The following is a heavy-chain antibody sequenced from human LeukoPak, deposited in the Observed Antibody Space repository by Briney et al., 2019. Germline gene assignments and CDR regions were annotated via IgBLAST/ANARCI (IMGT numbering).Heavy chain of an antibody. V-gene: IGHV3-7*01. Sequence: GGSLRLSCAASGFTFSSHWMSWVRQAPGKGLEWVANIKHDGSEKYYVDSVKGRFTISRDNAKNSLYLQMNSLRAEDTAVYYCARDYSSGWYGVYWGQGTLVTVSS. CDR1: GFTFSSHW. CDR2: IKHDGSEK. D-gene: IGHD6-19*01. J-gene: IGHJ4*02. CDR3: ARDYSSGWYGVY.